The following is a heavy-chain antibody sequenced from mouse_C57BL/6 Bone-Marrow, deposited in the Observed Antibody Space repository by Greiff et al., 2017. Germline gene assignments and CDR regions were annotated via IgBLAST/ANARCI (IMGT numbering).Heavy chain of an antibody. CDR2: INSDGGST. V-gene: IGHV5-2*03. J-gene: IGHJ4*01. Sequence: EVKLVESGGGLVQPGESLKLSCESNEYEFPSHDMSWVRKTPEKRLELVAAINSDGGSTYYPDTMERRFIISRDNTKKTLYLQMSSLRSEDTAVYYCARQMGLRRRGYAMDYWGQGTSVTVSS. CDR1: EYEFPSHD. D-gene: IGHD2-4*01. CDR3: ARQMGLRRRGYAMDY.